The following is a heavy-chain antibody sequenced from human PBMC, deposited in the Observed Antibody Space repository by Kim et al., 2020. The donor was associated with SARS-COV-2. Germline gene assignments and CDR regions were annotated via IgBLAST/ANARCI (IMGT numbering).Heavy chain of an antibody. J-gene: IGHJ3*02. V-gene: IGHV3-9*01. CDR2: ISWNSGSI. CDR3: AKATMIAWSDAFDI. D-gene: IGHD3-22*01. Sequence: GGSLRLSCAASGFTFDDYAMHWVRQAPGKGLEWVSGISWNSGSIGYADSVKGRFTISRDNAKNSLYLQMNSLRAEDTALYYCAKATMIAWSDAFDIWGQGTMVTVSS. CDR1: GFTFDDYA.